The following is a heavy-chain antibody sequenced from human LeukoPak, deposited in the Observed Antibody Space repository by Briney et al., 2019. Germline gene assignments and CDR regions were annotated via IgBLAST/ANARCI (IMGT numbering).Heavy chain of an antibody. CDR2: ISSTSTYI. Sequence: GGSLRLSCAASGFTFSSFTMNWVRQAPGKGLEWVSSISSTSTYIHYADSVKGRFTISRDNAKNSLYLQMNSLRAEDTAVYYCAKRGYSGYDDYWGQGTLVTVSS. CDR1: GFTFSSFT. V-gene: IGHV3-21*01. CDR3: AKRGYSGYDDY. J-gene: IGHJ4*02. D-gene: IGHD5-12*01.